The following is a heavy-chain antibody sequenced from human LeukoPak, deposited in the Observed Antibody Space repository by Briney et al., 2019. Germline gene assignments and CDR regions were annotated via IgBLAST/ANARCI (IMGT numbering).Heavy chain of an antibody. V-gene: IGHV1-2*02. CDR1: GYTFTGYY. Sequence: GASVKVSCKASGYTFTGYYMHWVRQAPGQGLEWMGWINPNSGGTNYAQKFQGRVTMTRDTSISTAYMELSRLRSDDTAVYYCARGRLVVRGVTTYFDYWGQGTLVTVSS. CDR3: ARGRLVVRGVTTYFDY. CDR2: INPNSGGT. J-gene: IGHJ4*02. D-gene: IGHD3-10*01.